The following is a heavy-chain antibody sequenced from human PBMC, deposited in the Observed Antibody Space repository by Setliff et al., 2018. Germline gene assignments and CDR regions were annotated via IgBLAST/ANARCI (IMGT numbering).Heavy chain of an antibody. CDR1: GGSISSYY. D-gene: IGHD3-3*01. Sequence: SETLSLTCTVSGGSISSYYWSWIRQPPGKGLEWIGYIYYSGSANYNPSLKSRVTMSIDTSKNQFSLKLNSVTAADMAVYYCARALQFLERSNFDYWGQGTLVTVSS. CDR3: ARALQFLERSNFDY. J-gene: IGHJ4*02. V-gene: IGHV4-59*12. CDR2: IYYSGSA.